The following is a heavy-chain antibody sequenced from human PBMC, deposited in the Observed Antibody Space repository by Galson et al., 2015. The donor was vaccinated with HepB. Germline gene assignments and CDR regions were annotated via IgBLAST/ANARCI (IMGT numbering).Heavy chain of an antibody. Sequence: SVKVSCKASGGTFSSYAISWVRQAPGQGLEWMGGIIPIFGTANYAQKFQGRVTITADESTSTAYMELSSLRSEDTAVYYCARDRGRVWLTHDYYFDYWGQGTLVTVSS. CDR2: IIPIFGTA. CDR3: ARDRGRVWLTHDYYFDY. J-gene: IGHJ4*02. V-gene: IGHV1-69*13. D-gene: IGHD3-22*01. CDR1: GGTFSSYA.